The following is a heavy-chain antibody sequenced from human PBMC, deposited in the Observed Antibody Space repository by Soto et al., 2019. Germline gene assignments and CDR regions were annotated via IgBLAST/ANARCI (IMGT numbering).Heavy chain of an antibody. CDR2: IIPIFGTT. CDR3: ARDRTDSGYYTNWLDP. J-gene: IGHJ5*02. Sequence: SVKVSCKASGGTFGSDAITWVRQAPGQGLEWVGRIIPIFGTTNYAQNLQGRVTISADKSTLTSYMELHSLTSDDTALYYCARDRTDSGYYTNWLDPWGQGTQVTVSS. V-gene: IGHV1-69*06. CDR1: GGTFGSDA. D-gene: IGHD3-22*01.